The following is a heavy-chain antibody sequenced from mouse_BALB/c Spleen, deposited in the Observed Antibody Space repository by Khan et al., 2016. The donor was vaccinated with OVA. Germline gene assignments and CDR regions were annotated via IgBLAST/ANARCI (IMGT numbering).Heavy chain of an antibody. CDR3: ASHLTGLFAY. CDR1: GFTFSSYS. CDR2: ISSGGDYT. D-gene: IGHD4-1*01. J-gene: IGHJ3*01. Sequence: EVELVESGGDLVKPGGSLKFSCAASGFTFSSYSMSWVRQTPDKRLEWVATISSGGDYTYYSDNVKGRFTISRDNAKNTLYLQMSSLKSEDTAMYYCASHLTGLFAYWGQGTLVTVAA. V-gene: IGHV5-6*01.